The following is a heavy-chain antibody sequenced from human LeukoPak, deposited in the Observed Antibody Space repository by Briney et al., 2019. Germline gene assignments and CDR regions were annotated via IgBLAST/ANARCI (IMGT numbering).Heavy chain of an antibody. Sequence: PSETLSLTCAVYGGSFSGYYWGWIRQPPGKGLEWIGSIYHSGSTNYNPSLKSRVTISEDTSKNQFSLKLSSVTAADTAVYYCARGRYNYALEDYFDYWGQGTLVTVSS. CDR1: GGSFSGYY. CDR2: IYHSGST. J-gene: IGHJ4*02. V-gene: IGHV4-34*01. CDR3: ARGRYNYALEDYFDY. D-gene: IGHD5-18*01.